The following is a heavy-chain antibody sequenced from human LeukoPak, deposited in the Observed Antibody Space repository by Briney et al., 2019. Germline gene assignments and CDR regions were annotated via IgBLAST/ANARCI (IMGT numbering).Heavy chain of an antibody. CDR2: IYYSGST. D-gene: IGHD5-24*01. J-gene: IGHJ4*02. V-gene: IGHV4-30-4*01. CDR1: GGSISSGDYY. Sequence: SETLSLTCTVSGGSISSGDYYWSWIRQPPGKGLEWIGYIYYSGSTYYNPSLKSRVTISVDTSKNQFSLKLSSVTAADTAVYYCARANRDGYNSPGKVDYWGQGALVTVSS. CDR3: ARANRDGYNSPGKVDY.